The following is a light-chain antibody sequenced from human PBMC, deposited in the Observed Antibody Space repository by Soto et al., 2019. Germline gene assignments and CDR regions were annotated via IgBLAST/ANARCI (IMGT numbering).Light chain of an antibody. J-gene: IGLJ2*01. Sequence: QSVLTQPASVSGSPGQSITISCTGTSSDVGGYNYVSWYQQHPGKAPKLMIYEVSNRPSGVSNRFSGSKSGNTASLTISGLQAEDEADYYCCSYTSITTVAFGGGTKLTVL. CDR3: CSYTSITTVA. CDR2: EVS. V-gene: IGLV2-14*01. CDR1: SSDVGGYNY.